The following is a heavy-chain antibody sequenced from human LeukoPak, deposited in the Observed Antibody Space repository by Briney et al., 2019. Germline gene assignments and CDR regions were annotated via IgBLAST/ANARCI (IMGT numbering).Heavy chain of an antibody. D-gene: IGHD3-9*01. Sequence: SGXXFSSYAISWVRQAPGQGLEXXGXXXPIFGTANYAQKFQGRVTITADKSTSTAYMELSSLRSEDTAVYYCARGVNYDILTGYIFDYWGQGTLVTVSS. CDR2: XXPIFGTA. CDR3: ARGVNYDILTGYIFDY. CDR1: GXXFSSYA. V-gene: IGHV1-69*06. J-gene: IGHJ4*02.